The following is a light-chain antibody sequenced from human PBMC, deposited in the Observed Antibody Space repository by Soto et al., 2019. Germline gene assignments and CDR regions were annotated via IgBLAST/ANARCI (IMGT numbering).Light chain of an antibody. CDR1: QGISSA. CDR3: QQFNSYPRT. J-gene: IGKJ3*01. Sequence: AILLTQSPSSLSASLGDRVTITCRASQGISSALAWYQQKPGQAPKLLIYDASSLETGVPSRFSGSGSGTDFTLTISSLHPEDFANYYCQQFNSYPRTFGPGTKVDIK. CDR2: DAS. V-gene: IGKV1-13*02.